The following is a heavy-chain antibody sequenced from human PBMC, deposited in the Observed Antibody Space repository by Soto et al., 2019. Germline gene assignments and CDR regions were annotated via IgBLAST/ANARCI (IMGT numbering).Heavy chain of an antibody. CDR1: AFTFSSYA. V-gene: IGHV3-30-3*01. CDR2: ISDGGTNK. J-gene: IGHJ6*02. Sequence: GGSLRLSCAASAFTFSSYAMHWVRQAPGQGLEWVAVISDGGTNKFYADSVKGRFTVSRDNSRNTLYLQMNSLRAEDTAVYFCARRGANSDYYGMDVWGQGTTVTVSS. CDR3: ARRGANSDYYGMDV. D-gene: IGHD7-27*01.